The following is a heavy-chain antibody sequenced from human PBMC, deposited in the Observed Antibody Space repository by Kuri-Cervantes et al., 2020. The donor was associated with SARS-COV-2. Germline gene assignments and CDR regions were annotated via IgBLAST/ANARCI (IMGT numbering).Heavy chain of an antibody. J-gene: IGHJ4*02. CDR1: GYTFTSYG. CDR2: ISAYNGNT. V-gene: IGHV1-18*01. CDR3: ARDPARAYSGSYSHD. Sequence: ASVKVSCKASGYTFTSYGISWVRQAPGQGLEWMGWISAYNGNTNYAQKLQGRVTMTTDTSTSTAYMELRSLRSDDTAVYYCARDPARAYSGSYSHDWGQGTLVTSSS. D-gene: IGHD1-26*01.